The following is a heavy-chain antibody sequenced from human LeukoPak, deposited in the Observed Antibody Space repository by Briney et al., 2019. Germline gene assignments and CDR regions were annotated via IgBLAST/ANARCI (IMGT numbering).Heavy chain of an antibody. CDR2: IIPILGIA. CDR1: GYTFTSYG. J-gene: IGHJ4*02. Sequence: ASVKVSCKASGYTFTSYGISWVRQAPGQGLEWMGRIIPILGIANYAQKFQGRVTITADKSTSTAYMELSSLRSEDTAVYYCARDRGPGYSSSSPFDYWGQGTLVTVSS. CDR3: ARDRGPGYSSSSPFDY. D-gene: IGHD6-6*01. V-gene: IGHV1-69*04.